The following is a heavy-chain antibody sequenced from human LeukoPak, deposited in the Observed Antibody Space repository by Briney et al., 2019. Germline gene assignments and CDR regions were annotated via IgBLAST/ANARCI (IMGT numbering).Heavy chain of an antibody. CDR1: GGSISSGGYY. D-gene: IGHD3-22*01. CDR3: ARAQRDGPYYYDSSGYYFLH. Sequence: SETLSLTCTVSGGSISSGGYYWSWIRQHPGKGLEWIGYIYYSGSTYYNPSLKSRVTISVDTSKNQFSLKLSSVTAADTAVYYCARAQRDGPYYYDSSGYYFLHWGQGTLVTVSS. V-gene: IGHV4-31*03. J-gene: IGHJ1*01. CDR2: IYYSGST.